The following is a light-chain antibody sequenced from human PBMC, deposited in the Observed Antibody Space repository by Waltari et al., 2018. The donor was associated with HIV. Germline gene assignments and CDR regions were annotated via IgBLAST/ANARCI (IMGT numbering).Light chain of an antibody. CDR3: AAWDDSLNAYV. CDR2: SLD. V-gene: IGLV1-44*01. Sequence: QSVLTQTPSASGTPGPRVIVSCSGSSSHIGSNTVHWYQQLPGAAPRLLIHSLDQRPSGVPDRFSGSKSGASASLAISGLQSEDEADYYCAAWDDSLNAYVFGGGTKVTVL. J-gene: IGLJ1*01. CDR1: SSHIGSNT.